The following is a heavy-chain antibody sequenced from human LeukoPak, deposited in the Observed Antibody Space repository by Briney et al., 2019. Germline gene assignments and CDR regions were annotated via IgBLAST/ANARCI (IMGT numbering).Heavy chain of an antibody. Sequence: GGSLRLSCAASGFTFSSYSMNWVRQAPGKGLEWVSYISSSSSTIYYADSVKGRFTISRDNSKNTLYLQMNSLRAEDTAVYYCASSRGAFDIWGQGTMVTVSS. J-gene: IGHJ3*02. CDR1: GFTFSSYS. CDR2: ISSSSSTI. CDR3: ASSRGAFDI. V-gene: IGHV3-48*01.